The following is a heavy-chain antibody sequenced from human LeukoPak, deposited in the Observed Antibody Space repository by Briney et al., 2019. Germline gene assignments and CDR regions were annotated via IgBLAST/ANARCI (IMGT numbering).Heavy chain of an antibody. CDR2: IFSSGNT. Sequence: PSETLSLTCTVSGGSINSYYWSWSRQPAGKGREWMGRIFSSGNTIYNPSLQSRVTMSVDTSKNQSSLGLNSVTAADTAVYYYARSPHRFIGHWFDPWGQGTLGTGSS. J-gene: IGHJ5*02. CDR1: GGSINSYY. D-gene: IGHD3-16*02. V-gene: IGHV4-4*07. CDR3: ARSPHRFIGHWFDP.